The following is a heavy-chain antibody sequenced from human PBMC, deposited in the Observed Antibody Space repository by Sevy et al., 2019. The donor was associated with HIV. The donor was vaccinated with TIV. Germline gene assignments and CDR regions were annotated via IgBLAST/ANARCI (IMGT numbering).Heavy chain of an antibody. CDR2: MNTDGSRT. Sequence: GGSLRLSCEASGFDFSSHWMQWVRQAPGKGLVWVSRMNTDGSRTNYADSVKGRFTTSRDNAKNTLYLEMNNLRDEDTVLYYGATPRFDFWGPGTLVTVSS. V-gene: IGHV3-74*01. CDR1: GFDFSSHW. J-gene: IGHJ4*02. CDR3: ATPRFDF.